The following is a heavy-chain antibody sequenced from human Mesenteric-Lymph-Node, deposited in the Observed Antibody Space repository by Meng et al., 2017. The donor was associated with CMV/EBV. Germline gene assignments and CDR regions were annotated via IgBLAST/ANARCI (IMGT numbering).Heavy chain of an antibody. CDR1: GYTLTDYY. J-gene: IGHJ5*02. V-gene: IGHV1-46*01. D-gene: IGHD3-16*01. CDR2: IDPTTGSA. CDR3: SRAVVRRGSYTFDP. Sequence: ASVKVSCKASGYTLTDYYLHWVRQAPGQGLEWMGVIDPTTGSANYAQTFQGRVTMTRDTSTSTVYMELSSLRSDDRAVYYCSRAVVRRGSYTFDPWGQGTLVTVSS.